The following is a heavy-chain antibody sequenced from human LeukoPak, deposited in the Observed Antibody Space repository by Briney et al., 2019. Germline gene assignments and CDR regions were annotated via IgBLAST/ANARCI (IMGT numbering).Heavy chain of an antibody. CDR3: ATAVYCSGGSCYWFDP. D-gene: IGHD2-15*01. V-gene: IGHV1-24*01. Sequence: ASVKVSCKASGGTFSSYAISWVRQAPGQGLEWMGGFDPEDGETIYAQKFQGRVTMTEDTSTDTAYMELSSLRSEDTAVYYCATAVYCSGGSCYWFDPWGQGTLVTVSS. CDR2: FDPEDGET. J-gene: IGHJ5*02. CDR1: GGTFSSYA.